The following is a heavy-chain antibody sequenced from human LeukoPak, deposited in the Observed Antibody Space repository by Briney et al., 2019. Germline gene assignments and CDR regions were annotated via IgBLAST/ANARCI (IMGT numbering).Heavy chain of an antibody. CDR3: AKKDSSGWYVGLWDYYYYGMDV. CDR1: EFTFSLYA. J-gene: IGHJ6*02. D-gene: IGHD6-19*01. V-gene: IGHV3-23*01. Sequence: PGGSLRLSCAASEFTFSLYAMNWVRQAPGKGLEWVSAISGSGGSTYYADSVKGRFTISRDNSKNTLYLQMNSLRAEDTAVYYCAKKDSSGWYVGLWDYYYYGMDVWGQGTTVTVSS. CDR2: ISGSGGST.